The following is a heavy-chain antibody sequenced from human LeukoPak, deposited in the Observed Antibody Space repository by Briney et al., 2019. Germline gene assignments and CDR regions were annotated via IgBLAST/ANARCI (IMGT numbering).Heavy chain of an antibody. CDR3: ANRIWFDP. CDR1: GFNFANHA. CDR2: ISGSGGST. J-gene: IGHJ5*02. Sequence: GGSLRLSCAASGFNFANHAMSWVRQTPGKGLEWVSAISGSGGSTYYADSVKGRFTISRDNSKSTLYLQMSSLRAEDTAVYYCANRIWFDPWGQGTLVTVSS. V-gene: IGHV3-23*01.